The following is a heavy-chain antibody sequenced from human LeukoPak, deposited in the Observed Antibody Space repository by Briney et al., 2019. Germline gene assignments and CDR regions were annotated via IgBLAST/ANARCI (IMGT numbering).Heavy chain of an antibody. CDR1: GGSISSGSYY. Sequence: PSQTLSLTCTVSGGSISSGSYYWNWIRRPAGKGLEWIGRIYTSGTTNYNPSLKSRVTISVDTSKNQFSLKLSSVTAADTAVYYCARDWNRYAYWGQGTLVTVSS. D-gene: IGHD1-1*01. CDR2: IYTSGTT. V-gene: IGHV4-61*02. CDR3: ARDWNRYAY. J-gene: IGHJ4*02.